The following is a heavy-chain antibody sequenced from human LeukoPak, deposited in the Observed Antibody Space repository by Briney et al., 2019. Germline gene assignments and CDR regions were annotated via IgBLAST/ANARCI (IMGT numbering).Heavy chain of an antibody. Sequence: GGSLRLSCAASGFTFRSYVMSWVRQAPGKGLEWVSYISSSGSTIYYADSVKGRFTISRDNAKNSLYLQMNSLRAEDTAVYYCARADSITIFGVVTSNFDYWGQGTLVTVSS. CDR2: ISSSGSTI. CDR1: GFTFRSYV. CDR3: ARADSITIFGVVTSNFDY. D-gene: IGHD3-3*01. V-gene: IGHV3-48*03. J-gene: IGHJ4*02.